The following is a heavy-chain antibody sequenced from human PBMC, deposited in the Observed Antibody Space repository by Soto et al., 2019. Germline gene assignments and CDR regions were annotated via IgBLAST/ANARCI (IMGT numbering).Heavy chain of an antibody. V-gene: IGHV4-39*01. CDR2: IYYGGST. D-gene: IGHD6-25*01. CDR3: ARPQTGHSGGSQFAP. J-gene: IGHJ5*02. Sequence: SETLSLTCAVSGGSIRNNDVYWGWIRQPPGKGLEWIGSIYYGGSTYYNPSLKSRVTISVDTSKNQFSLKLTSVTAADTAVYYCARPQTGHSGGSQFAPRAQRSPVTGSS. CDR1: GGSIRNNDVY.